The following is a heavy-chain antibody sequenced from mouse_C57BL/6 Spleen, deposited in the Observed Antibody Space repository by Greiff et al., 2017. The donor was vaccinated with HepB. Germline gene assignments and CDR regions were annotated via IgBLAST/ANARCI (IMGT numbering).Heavy chain of an antibody. J-gene: IGHJ3*01. V-gene: IGHV5-4*03. CDR3: ARVGYYGSLGWFAY. CDR1: GFTFSSYA. D-gene: IGHD1-1*01. CDR2: ISDGGSYT. Sequence: EVKLMESGGGLVKPGGSLILSCAASGFTFSSYAMSWVRQTPEKRLEWVATISDGGSYTYYPDNVKGRFTISRDNAKNNLYLQMSHLKSEDTAMYYCARVGYYGSLGWFAYWGQGTLVTVSA.